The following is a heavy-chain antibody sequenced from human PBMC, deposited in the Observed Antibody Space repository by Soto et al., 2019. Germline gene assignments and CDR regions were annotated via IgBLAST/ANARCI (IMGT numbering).Heavy chain of an antibody. V-gene: IGHV3-30*18. CDR2: ISYDGSTK. Sequence: QVQLVESGGGVVQPGRSLRLSCAASGFTFSSYGMHWVRQAPGKGLEWVAVISYDGSTKYYADSVKGRFTISRDNSKNTLYRQMNSLRAEDTAVYYCANGETYDYGSGSYYNAEYFQHWGQGTLVTVSS. J-gene: IGHJ1*01. CDR3: ANGETYDYGSGSYYNAEYFQH. D-gene: IGHD3-10*01. CDR1: GFTFSSYG.